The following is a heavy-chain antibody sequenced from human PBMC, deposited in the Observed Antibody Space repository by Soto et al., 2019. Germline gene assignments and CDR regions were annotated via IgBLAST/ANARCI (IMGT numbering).Heavy chain of an antibody. D-gene: IGHD6-13*01. CDR2: INHSENA. J-gene: IGHJ4*02. V-gene: IGHV4-34*01. CDR3: ARVPAYDITAAGTLDY. Sequence: QVQLQEWGGGLLKPSETLSLTCDVSGGSFTVYNWTWIRQPPGKELEWIGEINHSENANYNPSLKRRVTISIDTSMNRFSLKLTSVTAADTAVYYCARVPAYDITAAGTLDYWGQGTLVTVSS. CDR1: GGSFTVYN.